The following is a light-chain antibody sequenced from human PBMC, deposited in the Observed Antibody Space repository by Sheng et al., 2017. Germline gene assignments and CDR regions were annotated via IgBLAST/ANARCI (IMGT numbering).Light chain of an antibody. V-gene: IGKV1-5*03. CDR2: EAS. CDR3: QQYYTYSWT. Sequence: DIQMTQSPSTLSASVGDRVTITCRAGQSVSSWLAWYQQKPGKAPKLLIYEASTLEGGVPSRFSGSGSGTEFTLTISSLQPDDFATYYCQQYYTYSWTFGQGTKVEV. CDR1: QSVSSW. J-gene: IGKJ1*01.